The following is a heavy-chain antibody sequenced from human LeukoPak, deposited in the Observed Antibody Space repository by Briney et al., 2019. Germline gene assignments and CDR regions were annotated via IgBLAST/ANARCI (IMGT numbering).Heavy chain of an antibody. Sequence: PGGSLRISCAASGFPFDDYGMLWVRQAPGKGLEWVAIIKQDESEKYYVDSVKGRFTISRDNSKNTLYLQMNSLRAEDTAVYYCARLRSSYYYGSGSYYNYWGQGTLVTVSS. D-gene: IGHD3-10*01. V-gene: IGHV3-7*01. CDR3: ARLRSSYYYGSGSYYNY. CDR2: IKQDESEK. J-gene: IGHJ4*02. CDR1: GFPFDDYG.